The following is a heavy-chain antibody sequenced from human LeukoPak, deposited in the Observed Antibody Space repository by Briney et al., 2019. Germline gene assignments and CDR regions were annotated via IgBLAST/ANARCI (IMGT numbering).Heavy chain of an antibody. CDR2: INPNSGGT. D-gene: IGHD3-9*01. V-gene: IGHV1-2*02. Sequence: ASVRVSCKASGYSFTGYYMHWVRQAPGQGLEWMGWINPNSGGTNYAQKFQGRVTMTRDTSISTAYMELSRLRSDDTAVYYCARALYYDILTGYFDYWGQGTLVTVSS. J-gene: IGHJ4*02. CDR3: ARALYYDILTGYFDY. CDR1: GYSFTGYY.